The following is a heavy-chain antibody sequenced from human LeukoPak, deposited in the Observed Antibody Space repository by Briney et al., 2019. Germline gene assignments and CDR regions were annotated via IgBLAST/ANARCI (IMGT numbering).Heavy chain of an antibody. J-gene: IGHJ4*02. CDR3: ARSYYEYYYDSSGYYRPYFDY. CDR2: IRFDESNK. Sequence: GGSLRLSCAASAFTFSDYGMHWVRQAPGKGLEWVAFIRFDESNKYYADSVKGRFTISRDNSKNTLFLQMNSLRAQDTAVYYCARSYYEYYYDSSGYYRPYFDYWGQGTLVTVSS. D-gene: IGHD3-22*01. CDR1: AFTFSDYG. V-gene: IGHV3-30*02.